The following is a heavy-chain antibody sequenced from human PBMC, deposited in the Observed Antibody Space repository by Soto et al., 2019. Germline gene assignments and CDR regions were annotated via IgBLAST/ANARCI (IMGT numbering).Heavy chain of an antibody. Sequence: EVQLVESGGGLVQPGGSLRLSCAASGFTFSGYWMSWVRQAPGKGLEWVANIKQDGSETYYVDSVKGRCTISRENAKNSLYLLMNSLRAEDTAVYYCAKNNRYCSSTNCFVFDYWGQGTLVTVSS. CDR2: IKQDGSET. CDR3: AKNNRYCSSTNCFVFDY. D-gene: IGHD2-2*01. J-gene: IGHJ4*02. V-gene: IGHV3-7*01. CDR1: GFTFSGYW.